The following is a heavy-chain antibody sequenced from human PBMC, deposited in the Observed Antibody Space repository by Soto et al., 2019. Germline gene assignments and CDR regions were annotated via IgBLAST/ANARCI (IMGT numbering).Heavy chain of an antibody. CDR2: IYYSGTT. J-gene: IGHJ6*02. D-gene: IGHD5-18*01. CDR1: GGSISSGDYH. V-gene: IGHV4-30-4*01. Sequence: QVQLQESGPGLVKPSQTLSLTCTVSGGSISSGDYHWSWIRQPPGKGLEWIGYIYYSGTTYYNPSLKGRVTISVDTSKNQFSLKVSSVTAADTAVYYCARANTAMAHYYGLDVWGQGTSVTVSS. CDR3: ARANTAMAHYYGLDV.